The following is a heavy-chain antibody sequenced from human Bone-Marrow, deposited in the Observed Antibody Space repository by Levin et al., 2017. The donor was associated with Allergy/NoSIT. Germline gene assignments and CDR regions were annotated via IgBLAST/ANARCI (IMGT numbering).Heavy chain of an antibody. D-gene: IGHD1-26*01. CDR1: GGSLSSYD. Sequence: ASVKVSCRASGGSLSSYDINWVRQATGEGLGYMGWMSRNSGNTGYAQKFQGRITMARDSATDTFYMELTSLRSGDAAMYFCATARGATEFDSWGQGTLLTVSS. V-gene: IGHV1-8*02. J-gene: IGHJ4*02. CDR2: MSRNSGNT. CDR3: ATARGATEFDS.